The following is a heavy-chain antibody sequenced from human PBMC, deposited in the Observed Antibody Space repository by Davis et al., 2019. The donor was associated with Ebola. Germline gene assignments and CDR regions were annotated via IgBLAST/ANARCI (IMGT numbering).Heavy chain of an antibody. Sequence: SETLSLTCTVSGGSISSYYWSWIRQPPGKGLEWIGYIYYSGSTNYNPSLKSRVTISVDTSKNQFSLKLSSVTAADTAVYYCAREKTMAVAVFGAFEIWGQGTMVTVSS. CDR2: IYYSGST. V-gene: IGHV4-59*01. CDR3: AREKTMAVAVFGAFEI. J-gene: IGHJ3*02. D-gene: IGHD6-19*01. CDR1: GGSISSYY.